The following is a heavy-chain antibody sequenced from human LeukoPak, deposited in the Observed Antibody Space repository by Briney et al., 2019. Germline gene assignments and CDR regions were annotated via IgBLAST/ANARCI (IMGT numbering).Heavy chain of an antibody. J-gene: IGHJ6*03. CDR1: GGTFSSYA. D-gene: IGHD4-17*01. CDR3: ASTGRYGDDGWGAYYYYMDV. V-gene: IGHV1-69*13. CDR2: IIPIFGTA. Sequence: SVKVSCKASGGTFSSYAISWVRQAPGQGLEWMGGIIPIFGTANYAQKFQDRVTITADESTSTAYMELSGLRSEDTAVYYCASTGRYGDDGWGAYYYYMDVWGKGTTVTVSS.